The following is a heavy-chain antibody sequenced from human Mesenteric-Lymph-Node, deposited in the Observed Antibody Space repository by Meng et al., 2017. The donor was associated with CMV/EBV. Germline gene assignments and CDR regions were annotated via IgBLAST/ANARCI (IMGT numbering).Heavy chain of an antibody. CDR3: AHSSGIAAAGPFYFDY. J-gene: IGHJ4*02. CDR2: IYWDDDK. D-gene: IGHD6-13*01. CDR1: GFSLSTSGVG. V-gene: IGHV2-5*02. Sequence: QITLQESGPPLVKPTQTPTLTCTFSGFSLSTSGVGVGWIRQPPGKALEWLALIYWDDDKRYSPSLKSRLTITKDTSKNQVVLTMTNMDPVDTATYYCAHSSGIAAAGPFYFDYWGQGTLVTVSS.